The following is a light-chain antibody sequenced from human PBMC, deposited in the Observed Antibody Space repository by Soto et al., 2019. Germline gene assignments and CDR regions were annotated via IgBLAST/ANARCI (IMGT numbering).Light chain of an antibody. CDR1: QTISNY. CDR3: QQRTYWPLT. J-gene: IGKJ4*01. CDR2: DAS. Sequence: EIVLTQSPATLSLSPGERATLFCRASQTISNYLAWYQQKPGQAPRLLIYDASNRAAGIPARFSGSGSGTDFIPTISSLEPEDLAVYYCQQRTYWPLTFGGGTKVEI. V-gene: IGKV3-11*01.